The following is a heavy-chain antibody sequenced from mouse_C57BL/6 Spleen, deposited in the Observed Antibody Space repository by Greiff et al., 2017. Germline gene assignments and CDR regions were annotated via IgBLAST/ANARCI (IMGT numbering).Heavy chain of an antibody. CDR3: ARSGARGYFDV. CDR1: GFTFSDYG. D-gene: IGHD4-1*01. CDR2: ISSGSSTI. J-gene: IGHJ1*03. Sequence: EVHLVESGGGLVKPGGSLKLSCAASGFTFSDYGMHWVRQAPEKGLEWVAYISSGSSTIYYADTVKGRFTISRDNAKNTLFLQMTSLRSEDTAMYYCARSGARGYFDVWGTGTTVTVSS. V-gene: IGHV5-17*01.